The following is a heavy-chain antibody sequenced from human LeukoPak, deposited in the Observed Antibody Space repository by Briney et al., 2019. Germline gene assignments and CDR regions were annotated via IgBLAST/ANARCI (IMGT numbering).Heavy chain of an antibody. CDR1: GFTFSSYA. Sequence: GGSLRLSCAASGFTFSSYAMSWVRQAPGKGLEWVSAISNNGGYSYYADSVQGRFTISRDNSKSTLCLQMNSLRAEDTAVYYCAKQLGYCSDGSCYFPYWGQGTLVTVSS. CDR3: AKQLGYCSDGSCYFPY. J-gene: IGHJ4*02. D-gene: IGHD2-15*01. V-gene: IGHV3-23*01. CDR2: ISNNGGYS.